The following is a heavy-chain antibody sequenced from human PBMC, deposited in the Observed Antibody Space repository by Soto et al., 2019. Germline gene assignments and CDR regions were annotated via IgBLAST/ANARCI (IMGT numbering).Heavy chain of an antibody. J-gene: IGHJ5*02. CDR3: ARDRGAFSIFGVVNWFDP. V-gene: IGHV1-18*01. CDR1: GYTFTSYG. CDR2: ISAYNGNT. Sequence: ASVKVSCKASGYTFTSYGISWVRQAPGQGLEWMGWISAYNGNTNYAQKLQGRVTMTTDTSTSTAYMELRSLRSDDTAVYYCARDRGAFSIFGVVNWFDPWGQGTLVTVSS. D-gene: IGHD3-3*01.